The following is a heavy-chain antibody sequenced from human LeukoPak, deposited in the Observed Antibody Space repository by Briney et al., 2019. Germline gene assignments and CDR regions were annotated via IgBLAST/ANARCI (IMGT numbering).Heavy chain of an antibody. CDR1: GYTFTSYG. CDR3: ARVRIAVAGTERKNWFDP. Sequence: ASVKVSCKAFGYTFTSYGISWVRQAPGQGLEWMGWISAYNGNTNYAQKFQGRVTMTTDTSTSTAYMELRSLRSDDTAVYYCARVRIAVAGTERKNWFDPWGQGTLVTVSS. J-gene: IGHJ5*02. CDR2: ISAYNGNT. D-gene: IGHD6-19*01. V-gene: IGHV1-18*01.